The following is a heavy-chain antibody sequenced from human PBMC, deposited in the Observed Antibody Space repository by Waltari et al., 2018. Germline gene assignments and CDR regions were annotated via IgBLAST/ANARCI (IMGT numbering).Heavy chain of an antibody. Sequence: QVQLQESGPGLVKPSETLSLTGTVSGGSISSHYWSWIRQPPGKGLEWIGYIYYSGSTNYNPSLKSRVTISVDTSKNQFSLKLSSVTAADTAVYYCARFVTAGNYYYYYMDVWGKGTTVTVSS. D-gene: IGHD6-19*01. CDR3: ARFVTAGNYYYYYMDV. CDR1: GGSISSHY. CDR2: IYYSGST. V-gene: IGHV4-59*11. J-gene: IGHJ6*03.